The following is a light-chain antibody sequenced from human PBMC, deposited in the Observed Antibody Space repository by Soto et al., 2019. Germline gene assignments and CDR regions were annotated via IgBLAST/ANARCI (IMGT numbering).Light chain of an antibody. V-gene: IGKV1-39*01. CDR2: AAS. CDR3: QQSFITPFT. Sequence: DIPMTQFPSSLAASVGDRITITCRANQEINSYVNWYVQKPGKAPDLLVYAASSLQSGVPSRFSGSGSGTDFILTISSLQPGDSATYYCQQSFITPFTFGGGTKVEVK. CDR1: QEINSY. J-gene: IGKJ4*01.